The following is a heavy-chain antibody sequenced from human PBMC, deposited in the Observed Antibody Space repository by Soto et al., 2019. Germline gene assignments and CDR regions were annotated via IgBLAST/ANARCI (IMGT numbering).Heavy chain of an antibody. Sequence: QLQLPESGPGLVKPSETLSLTCTVSGGSISSSSYYWGWIRQPPGKGLEWIGSIYYSGSTYYNPSLKSRVPISVDTYKNQFSLKVSSVTAADTAVYYCASKNPYSSGWTDYYYYMDVWGKGTTVTVSS. CDR3: ASKNPYSSGWTDYYYYMDV. V-gene: IGHV4-39*01. D-gene: IGHD6-19*01. CDR1: GGSISSSSYY. CDR2: IYYSGST. J-gene: IGHJ6*03.